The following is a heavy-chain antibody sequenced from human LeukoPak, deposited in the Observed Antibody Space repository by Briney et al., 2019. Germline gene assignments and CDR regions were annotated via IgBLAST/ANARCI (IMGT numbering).Heavy chain of an antibody. D-gene: IGHD6-13*01. Sequence: SETLSLTCTVSGGSISSGGYYWSWIRQHPGKGLEWIGYIYYSGSTYYNPSLKSRVTISVDTSKSQFSLKLSSVTAADTAVYYCARVGAAGISFDYWGQGTLVTVSP. CDR3: ARVGAAGISFDY. J-gene: IGHJ4*02. V-gene: IGHV4-31*03. CDR2: IYYSGST. CDR1: GGSISSGGYY.